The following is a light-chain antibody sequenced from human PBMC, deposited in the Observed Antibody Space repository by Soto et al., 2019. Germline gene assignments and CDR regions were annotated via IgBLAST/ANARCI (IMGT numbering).Light chain of an antibody. J-gene: IGLJ2*01. V-gene: IGLV4-69*01. CDR2: LNSDGSH. CDR1: SGHSNYA. CDR3: HTWGTGIQV. Sequence: QSVLTQSPSASASLGASVKLTCTLSSGHSNYAIAWHQLQPEKGPRYLMKLNSDGSHIKGDVIPDRFSGSSSGAERYLTISSLQAEDEADYYCHTWGTGIQVFGGGTKLTVL.